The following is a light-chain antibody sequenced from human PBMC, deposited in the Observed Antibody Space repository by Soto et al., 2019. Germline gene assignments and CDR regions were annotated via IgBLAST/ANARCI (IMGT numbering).Light chain of an antibody. CDR3: QHYNNWDKS. V-gene: IGKV3-15*01. J-gene: IGKJ1*01. Sequence: EIEMTQSPPTLSVSPGERATLSCRASQSVTNNVAWFQQKPGQAPRLLIYGASTRVTGNPARFSGSGSGTEFTLTISSLQSEDFAVYYCQHYNNWDKSFGQGTRVEIK. CDR1: QSVTNN. CDR2: GAS.